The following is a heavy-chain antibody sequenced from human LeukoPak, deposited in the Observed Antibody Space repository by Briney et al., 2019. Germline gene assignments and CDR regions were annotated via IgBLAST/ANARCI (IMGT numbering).Heavy chain of an antibody. J-gene: IGHJ6*03. V-gene: IGHV1-2*02. D-gene: IGHD6-13*01. Sequence: GASVKVSCKASGYTFTGYYMHWVRQAPGQGLEWVGWLNPNSGGTNYAQKFQGRVTITRDTSISTAYMELSRLRSDDTAVYYCARVKGSSWYYYMDVWGKGTTVTVSS. CDR2: LNPNSGGT. CDR1: GYTFTGYY. CDR3: ARVKGSSWYYYMDV.